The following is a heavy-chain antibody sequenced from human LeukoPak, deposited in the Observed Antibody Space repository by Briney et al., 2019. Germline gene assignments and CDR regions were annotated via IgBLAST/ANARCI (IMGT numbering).Heavy chain of an antibody. Sequence: GASVKIFCKASGYTFTSYAMNWVRQAPGQGLEWMGWINTNTGNPTYAQGFTGRFVFSLDTSVSTAYLQISSLKAEDTAVYYCANNEVPNSSSWYRPLDYWGQGTLVTVSS. J-gene: IGHJ4*02. CDR1: GYTFTSYA. V-gene: IGHV7-4-1*02. D-gene: IGHD6-13*01. CDR3: ANNEVPNSSSWYRPLDY. CDR2: INTNTGNP.